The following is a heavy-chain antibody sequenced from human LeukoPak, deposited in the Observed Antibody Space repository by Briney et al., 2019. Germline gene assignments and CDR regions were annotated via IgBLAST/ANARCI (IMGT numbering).Heavy chain of an antibody. J-gene: IGHJ4*02. D-gene: IGHD3-16*01. V-gene: IGHV3-33*01. CDR2: IWYDGSNK. Sequence: GGSLRLSCAASGFTFSSYGMPWVRQAPGKGLEWVAVIWYDGSNKYYADSVKGRFTISRDNSKNTLYLQMNSLRAEDTAVYYCARGSARMITFGGVILDYWGQGTLVTVSS. CDR1: GFTFSSYG. CDR3: ARGSARMITFGGVILDY.